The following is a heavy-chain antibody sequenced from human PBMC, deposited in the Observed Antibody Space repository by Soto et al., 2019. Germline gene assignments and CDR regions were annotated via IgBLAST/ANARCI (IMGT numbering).Heavy chain of an antibody. V-gene: IGHV1-8*01. CDR2: MNPNSGNT. CDR3: ARGSQVKRRFDY. Sequence: QVQLVQSGAEVKKPGASVKVSCKASGYTFTSYDINCVRQATGQGLEWMGWMNPNSGNTGYAQKFQGRVTMPRNTTRSRAYMELSSLRSEDTAVYYCARGSQVKRRFDYWGQGTLDTVSS. CDR1: GYTFTSYD. J-gene: IGHJ4*02.